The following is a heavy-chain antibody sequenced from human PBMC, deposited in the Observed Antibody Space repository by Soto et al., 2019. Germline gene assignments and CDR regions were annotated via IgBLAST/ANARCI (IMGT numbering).Heavy chain of an antibody. CDR2: IYNSGST. J-gene: IGHJ4*02. Sequence: TCTVSGGSISSGGYYWNCIRHHPGKGLEWIGYIYNSGSTYYNPYLKSRVFISADTSKSLLSLKLSSVTAADAAVYYCASQRAPYYFDYWGRGALVTVSS. CDR3: ASQRAPYYFDY. V-gene: IGHV4-31*03. CDR1: GGSISSGGYY.